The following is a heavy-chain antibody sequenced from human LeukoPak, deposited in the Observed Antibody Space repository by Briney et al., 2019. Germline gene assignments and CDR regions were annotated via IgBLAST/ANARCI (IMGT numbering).Heavy chain of an antibody. CDR3: ARSDGGVLYCGEDCYLDL. V-gene: IGHV3-33*01. CDR1: GFTLRSHG. Sequence: GGSLRLSCAASGFTLRSHGMHWVRQAPGKGLEWVAVLWSHGRSEYYADSVKGRFNISRDSSKNTVFLQMNSLRAEDTAIYYCARSDGGVLYCGEDCYLDLWGQGTLVTVSS. D-gene: IGHD2-21*02. J-gene: IGHJ4*02. CDR2: LWSHGRSE.